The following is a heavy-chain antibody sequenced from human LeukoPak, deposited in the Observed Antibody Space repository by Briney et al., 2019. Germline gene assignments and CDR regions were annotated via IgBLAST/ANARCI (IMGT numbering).Heavy chain of an antibody. D-gene: IGHD4-17*01. CDR3: ARDGLATVTTHYYYYYGMDV. CDR1: GGSFSGYY. CDR2: INHSGST. J-gene: IGHJ6*02. V-gene: IGHV4-34*01. Sequence: SETLSLTCAAYGGSFSGYYWSWIRQPPGKGLEWIGEINHSGSTNYNPSLKSRVTISVDTSKNQFSLKLSSVTAADTAVYYCARDGLATVTTHYYYYYGMDVWGQGTTVTVSS.